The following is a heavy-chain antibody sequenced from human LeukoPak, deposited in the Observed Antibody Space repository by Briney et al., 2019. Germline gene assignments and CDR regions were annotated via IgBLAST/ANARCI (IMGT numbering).Heavy chain of an antibody. Sequence: ASVKVSCKASGYTFTSYGISRVRQAPGQGLEWMGWISAYNGNTNYAQKLQGRVTMTTDTSTSTAYMELRSLRSDDTAVYCCAREGSRYDTPDYWGQGTLVTVSS. CDR2: ISAYNGNT. J-gene: IGHJ4*02. CDR1: GYTFTSYG. V-gene: IGHV1-18*01. CDR3: AREGSRYDTPDY. D-gene: IGHD3-3*01.